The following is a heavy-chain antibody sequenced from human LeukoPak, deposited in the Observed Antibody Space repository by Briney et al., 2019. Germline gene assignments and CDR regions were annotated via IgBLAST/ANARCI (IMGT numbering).Heavy chain of an antibody. CDR2: ISGSGGST. J-gene: IGHJ6*03. V-gene: IGHV3-23*01. Sequence: GGSLRLSCAASGFTFSSYAMSWVRQAPGKGLEWVSAISGSGGSTYYADSVKGRFTISRDNSKNTLYLQMNSLRAEDTALYYCARVQLWFGETRHYYYYYMDVWGKGTTVTVSS. CDR1: GFTFSSYA. CDR3: ARVQLWFGETRHYYYYYMDV. D-gene: IGHD3-10*01.